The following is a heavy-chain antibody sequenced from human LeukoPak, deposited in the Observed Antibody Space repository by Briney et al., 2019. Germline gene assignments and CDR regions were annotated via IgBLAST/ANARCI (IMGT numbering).Heavy chain of an antibody. CDR2: IHHRWYA. J-gene: IGHJ4*02. CDR1: GDSMTDKY. D-gene: IGHD3-22*01. V-gene: IGHV4-59*01. Sequence: SQTLSLTCTVSGDSMTDKYGSCTRHPPRKGLEGIGYIHHRWYADYDDDYKPSLTSRVTISLETSSSRFSLKLSSVTAADTAIYFCARGNYYPDGRGYQGDIYYWGQGTLVTVS. CDR3: ARGNYYPDGRGYQGDIYY.